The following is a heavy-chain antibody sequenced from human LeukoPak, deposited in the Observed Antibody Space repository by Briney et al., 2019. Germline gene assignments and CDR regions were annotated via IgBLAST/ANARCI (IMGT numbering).Heavy chain of an antibody. CDR1: GGTFSSYA. D-gene: IGHD3-22*01. CDR2: IIPIFGIA. CDR3: ARDPHYYYDSSGYYYYYGMDV. V-gene: IGHV1-69*04. J-gene: IGHJ6*02. Sequence: SVKVSCKASGGTFSSYAISWVRQAPGQGLEWMGRIIPIFGIANYAQKFQGRVTITADKSTSTAYMELSSLRSEDTAVYYCARDPHYYYDSSGYYYYYGMDVWGQGTTVIVSS.